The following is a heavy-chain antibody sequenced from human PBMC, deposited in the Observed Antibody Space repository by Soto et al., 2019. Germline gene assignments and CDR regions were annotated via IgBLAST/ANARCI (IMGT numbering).Heavy chain of an antibody. CDR2: ISGRGSNT. D-gene: IGHD1-26*01. Sequence: GGSLRLSCAASGFTFSTYDMNWVRQAPGKGLEWVSTISGRGSNTYYADSVKGRVTISRDNSKNMLYLQMSSLRAEETAVYYCAKEPGEELYRPFDIWGLGTMVTVSS. V-gene: IGHV3-23*01. CDR3: AKEPGEELYRPFDI. J-gene: IGHJ3*02. CDR1: GFTFSTYD.